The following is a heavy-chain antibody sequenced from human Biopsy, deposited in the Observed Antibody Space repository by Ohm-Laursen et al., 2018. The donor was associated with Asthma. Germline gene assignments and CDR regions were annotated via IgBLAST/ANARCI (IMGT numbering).Heavy chain of an antibody. V-gene: IGHV3-33*01. Sequence: SLRLSCAASGFTFGSYGLHWVRQAPGKGLEWVADIWFDGSDKHYADSVKGRFTISRDNSKNTLYLQMNSLRAEDTALYYCGRERSYMVDYWGQGTLVIVSS. D-gene: IGHD3-10*01. J-gene: IGHJ4*02. CDR2: IWFDGSDK. CDR3: GRERSYMVDY. CDR1: GFTFGSYG.